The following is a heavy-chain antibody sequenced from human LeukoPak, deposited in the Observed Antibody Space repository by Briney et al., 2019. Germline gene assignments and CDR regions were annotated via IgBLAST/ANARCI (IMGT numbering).Heavy chain of an antibody. CDR2: IKSKTDGETT. Sequence: GGSLRLSCAASGFTFSTYTMYWVRQAPGKGLEWIGRIKSKTDGETTNYAEPVRGRFTISRDDSKSAVYLQMNSLKIEDTAVYYCTTDLGTYYHGSQRLIPIDYWGQGTLVTVSS. J-gene: IGHJ4*02. D-gene: IGHD3-10*01. V-gene: IGHV3-15*01. CDR1: GFTFSTYT. CDR3: TTDLGTYYHGSQRLIPIDY.